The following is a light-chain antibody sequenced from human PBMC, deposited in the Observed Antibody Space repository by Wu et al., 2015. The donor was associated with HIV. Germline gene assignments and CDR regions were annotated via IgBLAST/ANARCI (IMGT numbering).Light chain of an antibody. V-gene: IGKV3-11*01. J-gene: IGKJ1*01. CDR2: DTS. Sequence: PGNGAILSRRASQSVSAYLRLGTNTLPGQAPRLLIYDTSNRATGVPARFSGSGGLGTDFTLTISSLEPEDFAVYYCQQRNNWVWTFGQGTKVEIK. CDR3: QQRNNWVWT. CDR1: QSVSAY.